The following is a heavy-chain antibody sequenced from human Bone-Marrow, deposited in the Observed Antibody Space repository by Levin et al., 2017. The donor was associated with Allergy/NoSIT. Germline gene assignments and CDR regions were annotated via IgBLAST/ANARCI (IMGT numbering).Heavy chain of an antibody. D-gene: IGHD3-10*01. J-gene: IGHJ4*02. Sequence: SQTLSLTCTVSGGSISSYYWSWIRQPPGKGLEWIGYIYYSGSTNYNPSLKSRVTISVDTSKNQFSLKLSSVTAADTAVYYCARNYYYGSGSYPPSFDYWGQGTLVTVSS. CDR2: IYYSGST. V-gene: IGHV4-59*01. CDR1: GGSISSYY. CDR3: ARNYYYGSGSYPPSFDY.